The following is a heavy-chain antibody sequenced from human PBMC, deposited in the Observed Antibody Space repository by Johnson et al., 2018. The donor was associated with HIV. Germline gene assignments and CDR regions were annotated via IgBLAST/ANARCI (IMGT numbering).Heavy chain of an antibody. V-gene: IGHV3-30*04. Sequence: QVQLVESGGGVVQPGRSLRLSCAASGFTFSSYAMHWVRQAPGKGLEWVAVISNDGSNKYYADSVKGRFTIYRDNSKNTLYLQMNSLRAEDTAVYYCASTSSGWFYAFDIWGQGTMVTVAS. CDR3: ASTSSGWFYAFDI. CDR1: GFTFSSYA. D-gene: IGHD6-19*01. J-gene: IGHJ3*02. CDR2: ISNDGSNK.